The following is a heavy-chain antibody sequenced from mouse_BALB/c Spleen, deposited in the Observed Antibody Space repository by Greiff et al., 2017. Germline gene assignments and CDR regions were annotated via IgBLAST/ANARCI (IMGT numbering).Heavy chain of an antibody. D-gene: IGHD2-10*02. Sequence: EVKLVESGAELVKPGASVKLSCTASGFNIKDTYMHWVKQRPEQGLEWIGWIDPENGNTIYDPKFQGKASITADTSSNTAYLQLSSLTSEDTAVYYCARFGYGNYGYWGQGTTLTVSS. J-gene: IGHJ2*01. V-gene: IGHV14-3*02. CDR1: GFNIKDTY. CDR2: IDPENGNT. CDR3: ARFGYGNYGY.